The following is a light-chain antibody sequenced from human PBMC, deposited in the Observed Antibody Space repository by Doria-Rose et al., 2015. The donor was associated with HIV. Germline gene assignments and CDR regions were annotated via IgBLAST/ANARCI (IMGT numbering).Light chain of an antibody. CDR3: QQFHSYRT. J-gene: IGKJ1*01. V-gene: IGKV1-5*03. Sequence: LSASVGDRVSITCRASETIYSSLAWFQQKPGKAPKLLIYKASTLESGVPSRFSGSGSGTQFTLTISSLQPDDFATYYCQQFHSYRTFGQGTKVEIK. CDR1: ETIYSS. CDR2: KAS.